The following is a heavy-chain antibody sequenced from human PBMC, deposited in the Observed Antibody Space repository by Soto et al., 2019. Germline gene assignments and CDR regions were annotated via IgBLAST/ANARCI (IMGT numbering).Heavy chain of an antibody. CDR3: ARYXNTPXCRHDGGFDP. CDR1: GFTFSAYW. CDR2: IKEDGSEK. Sequence: EVQLVESGGGLVQPGGSLTLSCAASGFTFSAYWMSWVRQAPGKGLEXVANIKEDGSEKHYVDSVKGRFTVSRDNAKNSLFLQMNSLRAEDTAVYHCARYXNTPXCRHDGGFDPWGQGTLVTVSS. V-gene: IGHV3-7*01. D-gene: IGHD2-15*01. J-gene: IGHJ5*02.